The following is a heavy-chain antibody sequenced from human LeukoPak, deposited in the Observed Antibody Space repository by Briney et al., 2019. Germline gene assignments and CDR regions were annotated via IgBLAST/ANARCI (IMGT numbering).Heavy chain of an antibody. CDR3: ARDRASIVATDLNFDY. J-gene: IGHJ4*02. V-gene: IGHV1-69*04. D-gene: IGHD5-12*01. CDR1: GGTFSSYA. CDR2: IIPILGIA. Sequence: GASVKVSCKASGGTFSSYAISWVRQAPGQGLEWMGRIIPILGIANYAQKFQGRVTITADKSTSTAYMELSSLRSEDTAVYYCARDRASIVATDLNFDYWGQGTLVTVSS.